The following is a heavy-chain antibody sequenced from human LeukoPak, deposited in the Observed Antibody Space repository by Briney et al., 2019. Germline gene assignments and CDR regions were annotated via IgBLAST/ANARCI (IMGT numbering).Heavy chain of an antibody. J-gene: IGHJ4*02. CDR1: GDSISRYY. CDR2: IYYSGST. V-gene: IGHV4-39*07. D-gene: IGHD3-9*01. Sequence: SETLSLTCTVSGDSISRYYWSWIRQPPGKGLEWIGSIYYSGSTYYNPSLKSRVTISVDTSKNQFSLKLSSVTAADTAVYYCARVSILTGSPFDYWGQGTLVTVSS. CDR3: ARVSILTGSPFDY.